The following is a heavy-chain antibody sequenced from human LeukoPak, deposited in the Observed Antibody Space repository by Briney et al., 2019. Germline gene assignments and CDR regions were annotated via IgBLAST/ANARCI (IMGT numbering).Heavy chain of an antibody. J-gene: IGHJ6*03. D-gene: IGHD2-2*01. CDR3: TRDRVVIPAAYYYYYYMDV. V-gene: IGHV3-49*04. Sequence: GRSLRLSCAASGFTFSSYGMHWVRQAPGKGLERVGFIRSKPYGGTTEYAASVKGRFTLSRDDSKSIAYLQMDSLKTEDIAVYYCTRDRVVIPAAYYYYYYMDVWGKGTPVTVSS. CDR1: GFTFSSYG. CDR2: IRSKPYGGTT.